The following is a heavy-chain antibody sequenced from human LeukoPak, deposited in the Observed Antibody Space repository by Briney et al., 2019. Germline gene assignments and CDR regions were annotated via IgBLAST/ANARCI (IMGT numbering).Heavy chain of an antibody. V-gene: IGHV3-7*03. D-gene: IGHD6-6*01. CDR1: GFTFRGFW. Sequence: GGSLRLSCAVSGFTFRGFWMSWSRQAPGKGLEWVASINSDGSEGYYADVVKGRFTISRDNAKNSLYLQINSLRAEDTAVYYCARSSYSSSSSVWGQGTMVTVSS. J-gene: IGHJ3*01. CDR3: ARSSYSSSSSV. CDR2: INSDGSEG.